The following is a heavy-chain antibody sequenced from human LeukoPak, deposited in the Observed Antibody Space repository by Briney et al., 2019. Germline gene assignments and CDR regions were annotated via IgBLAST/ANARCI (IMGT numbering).Heavy chain of an antibody. Sequence: SQTLSLTCTVSGGSISSGSYYWSWIRQPAGKGLKWIGRIYTSGSTNYNPSLKSRVTISVDTSKNQFSLKLSSVTAADTAVYYCARTAMVSSFDYWGQGTLVTVSS. J-gene: IGHJ4*02. CDR3: ARTAMVSSFDY. D-gene: IGHD5-18*01. V-gene: IGHV4-61*02. CDR2: IYTSGST. CDR1: GGSISSGSYY.